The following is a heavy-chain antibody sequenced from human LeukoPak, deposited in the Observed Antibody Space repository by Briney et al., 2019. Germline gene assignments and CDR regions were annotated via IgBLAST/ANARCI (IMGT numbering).Heavy chain of an antibody. CDR2: VYPDDSDT. CDR3: ARRQGCSSTSCPPDY. Sequence: GESLKICCKGSGYTFTKYWIGWVRQMPGKGLEWMGIVYPDDSDTRYSPSFQGQVTISADKSINTAYLQWSSLKASDTAMYYCARRQGCSSTSCPPDYWGQGTLVTVSS. V-gene: IGHV5-51*01. J-gene: IGHJ4*02. D-gene: IGHD2-2*01. CDR1: GYTFTKYW.